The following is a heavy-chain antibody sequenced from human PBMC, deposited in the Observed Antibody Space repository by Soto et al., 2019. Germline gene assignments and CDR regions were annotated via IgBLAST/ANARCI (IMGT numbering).Heavy chain of an antibody. J-gene: IGHJ6*02. CDR2: INHSGST. D-gene: IGHD2-2*01. CDR1: GGSFSGYY. Sequence: SETLSLTCAVYGGSFSGYYWSWIRQPPGKGLEWIGEINHSGSTNYNPSLKSRVTISVDTSKNQFSLKLSSVTAADTAVYYCAREGCSSTSCYGMDYYYYGMDVWGQGTTVTVSS. CDR3: AREGCSSTSCYGMDYYYYGMDV. V-gene: IGHV4-34*01.